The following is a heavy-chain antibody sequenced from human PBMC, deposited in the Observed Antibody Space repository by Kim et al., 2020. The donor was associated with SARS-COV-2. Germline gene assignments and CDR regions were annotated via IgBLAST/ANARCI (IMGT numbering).Heavy chain of an antibody. CDR3: AREGDPFDILTGYLDP. V-gene: IGHV1-18*01. Sequence: ASVKVSCKASGYTFTSYGISWVRQAPGQGLEWMGWISAYNGNTNYAQKLQGRVTMTTDTSTSTAYMELRSLRSDDTAVYYCAREGDPFDILTGYLDPWGQGTLVTVSS. D-gene: IGHD3-9*01. CDR2: ISAYNGNT. J-gene: IGHJ5*02. CDR1: GYTFTSYG.